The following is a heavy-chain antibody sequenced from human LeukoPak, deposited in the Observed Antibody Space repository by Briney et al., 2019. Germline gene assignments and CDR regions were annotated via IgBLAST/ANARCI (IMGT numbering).Heavy chain of an antibody. Sequence: PGRSLRLSCAASGFTFSSYGMHWVRQAPGKGLEWEAVIWYDGSNKYYADSVKGRFTISRDNSKNTLYLQMNSLRAEDTAVYYCARDAGHHYDFWSGYFSSDAGRPFDIWGQGTMVTVSS. V-gene: IGHV3-33*01. D-gene: IGHD3-3*01. CDR3: ARDAGHHYDFWSGYFSSDAGRPFDI. CDR2: IWYDGSNK. CDR1: GFTFSSYG. J-gene: IGHJ3*02.